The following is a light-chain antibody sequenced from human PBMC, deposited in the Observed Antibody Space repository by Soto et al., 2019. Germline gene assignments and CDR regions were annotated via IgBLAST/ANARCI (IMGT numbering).Light chain of an antibody. V-gene: IGKV1-9*01. CDR1: RGISSY. CDR2: AAS. Sequence: IQLTQSPSSLSASVGDRVTITCRASRGISSYLAWYQQKPGKAPKLLIYAASTLQSGVPSRFSGSGSGTDFTLTISSLQPEDFATYYCQQPNSYPPFTFGPGTKVDIK. CDR3: QQPNSYPPFT. J-gene: IGKJ3*01.